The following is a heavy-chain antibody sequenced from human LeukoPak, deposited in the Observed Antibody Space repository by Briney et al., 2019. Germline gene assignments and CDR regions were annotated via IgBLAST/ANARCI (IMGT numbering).Heavy chain of an antibody. CDR1: GGSIGSSTYY. J-gene: IGHJ4*02. V-gene: IGHV4-39*07. CDR3: ARDRGGSSGFYYFDY. D-gene: IGHD6-19*01. CDR2: IYHSGST. Sequence: PSETLSLTCTVSGGSIGSSTYYWGWIRQPPGKGLEWIGTIYHSGSTYYNPSLKSRVTISVDTSKNQFSLKLSSVTAADTAVYYCARDRGGSSGFYYFDYWGQGTLVTVSS.